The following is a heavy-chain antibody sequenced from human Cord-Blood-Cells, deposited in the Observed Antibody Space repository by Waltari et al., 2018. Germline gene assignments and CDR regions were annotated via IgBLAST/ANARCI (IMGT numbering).Heavy chain of an antibody. CDR2: ISGSGGST. CDR1: GFTFSSYA. J-gene: IGHJ3*02. V-gene: IGHV3-23*01. D-gene: IGHD6-13*01. Sequence: EVQLLESGGGLVQPGGSLRLSCAASGFTFSSYAMSWVRQAPGKGLEWVSAISGSGGSTYYADSVKCRFTISRDNSKNTLYLQMNSLRAEDTTVYYCAKALAAADDAFDIWGQGTMVTVSS. CDR3: AKALAAADDAFDI.